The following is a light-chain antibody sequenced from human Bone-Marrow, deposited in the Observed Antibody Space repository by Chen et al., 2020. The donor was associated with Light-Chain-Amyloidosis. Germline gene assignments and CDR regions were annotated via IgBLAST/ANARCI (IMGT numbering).Light chain of an antibody. CDR3: SSYTSSDSYV. Sequence: QSALTQPASVSGSPGQSINISCTGGSSAVGAHNYVSWYQQLPDKAPKLIIYDVSNRPSGVSDRFSGSKSGNTASLTISGLQDEDEADFYCSSYTSSDSYVFGTGTKVSVL. J-gene: IGLJ1*01. CDR1: SSAVGAHNY. CDR2: DVS. V-gene: IGLV2-14*03.